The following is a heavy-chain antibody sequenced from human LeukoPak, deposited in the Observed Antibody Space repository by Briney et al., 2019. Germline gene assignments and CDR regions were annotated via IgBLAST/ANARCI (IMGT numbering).Heavy chain of an antibody. CDR3: ARAPDPTAAFDY. CDR2: IYYSGST. CDR1: GGSISSSSYY. J-gene: IGHJ4*02. D-gene: IGHD2-2*01. Sequence: SETLSLTCTVSGGSISSSSYYWGWIRQPPGKGLEWIGSIYYSGSTYYNPSLKSRVTISVNTSKNQFSLKLSSVTAADTAVYYCARAPDPTAAFDYWGQGTLVTVSS. V-gene: IGHV4-39*07.